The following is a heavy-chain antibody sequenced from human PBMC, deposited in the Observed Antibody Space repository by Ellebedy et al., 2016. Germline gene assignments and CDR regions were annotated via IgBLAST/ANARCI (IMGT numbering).Heavy chain of an antibody. CDR2: ISSSSSYI. J-gene: IGHJ3*02. Sequence: GGSLRLXXAASGFTFSSYSMNWVRQAPGKGLEWVSSISSSSSYIYYADSVKGRFTISRDNAKNSLYLQMNSLRAEDTAVYYCAREARPDRAFDIWGQGTMVTVSS. CDR3: AREARPDRAFDI. V-gene: IGHV3-21*01. D-gene: IGHD3-22*01. CDR1: GFTFSSYS.